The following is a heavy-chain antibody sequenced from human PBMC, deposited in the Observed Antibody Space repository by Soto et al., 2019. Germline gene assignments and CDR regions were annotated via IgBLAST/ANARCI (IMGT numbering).Heavy chain of an antibody. CDR3: ARDRDLYYYDSSGSQPADY. CDR2: FDPEDGET. Sequence: ASVKVSCKVSGYTLTELSMHWVRQAPGKGLEWMGGFDPEDGETIYAQKFQGRVTMTKDTSTNTAYMELRSLRSEDTAVYYCARDRDLYYYDSSGSQPADYWGQGTLVTVSS. V-gene: IGHV1-24*01. J-gene: IGHJ4*02. CDR1: GYTLTELS. D-gene: IGHD3-22*01.